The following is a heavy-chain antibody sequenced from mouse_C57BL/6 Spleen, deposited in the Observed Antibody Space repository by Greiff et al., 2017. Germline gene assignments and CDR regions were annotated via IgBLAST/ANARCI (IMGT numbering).Heavy chain of an antibody. D-gene: IGHD1-1*01. Sequence: QVQLQQPGAELVKPGASVKLSCKASGYTFTSYWMHWVKQRPGRGLEWIGRIDPNSGGTKYNEKFKSKATLTVDKPSSTAYMQLSSLTSEDSAVYDCANGYSTVENYYAMDYWGQGTSVTVSS. CDR3: ANGYSTVENYYAMDY. CDR2: IDPNSGGT. J-gene: IGHJ4*01. V-gene: IGHV1-72*01. CDR1: GYTFTSYW.